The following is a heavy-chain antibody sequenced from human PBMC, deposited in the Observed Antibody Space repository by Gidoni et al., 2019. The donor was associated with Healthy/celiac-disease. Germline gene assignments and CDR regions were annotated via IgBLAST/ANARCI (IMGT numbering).Heavy chain of an antibody. CDR3: ARDHVLRFLEWLRPDAFDI. V-gene: IGHV3-7*03. CDR2: IKQDGSEK. Sequence: EVQLVESGGGLVQPGGSLRLSCAASGFTFSSYWMSWVRQAPGKGLEWVANIKQDGSEKYYVDSVKGRFTISRDNAKNSLYLQMNSLRAEDTAVYYCARDHVLRFLEWLRPDAFDIWGQGTMVTVSS. D-gene: IGHD3-3*01. J-gene: IGHJ3*02. CDR1: GFTFSSYW.